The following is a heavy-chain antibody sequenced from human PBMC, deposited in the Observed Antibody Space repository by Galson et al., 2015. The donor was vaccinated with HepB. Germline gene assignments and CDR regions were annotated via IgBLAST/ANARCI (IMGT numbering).Heavy chain of an antibody. V-gene: IGHV1-18*01. CDR1: GYMFTSYG. J-gene: IGHJ5*02. CDR3: ARSTVTSSSDWFDP. D-gene: IGHD4-11*01. Sequence: SCKASGYMFTSYGINWVRQAPGQGPEWMGLISAYNGNTNYAQKFQGRVTMTTDTSTNTVYMELRSLKSDDTAVYYCARSTVTSSSDWFDPWGQGTLVTVSS. CDR2: ISAYNGNT.